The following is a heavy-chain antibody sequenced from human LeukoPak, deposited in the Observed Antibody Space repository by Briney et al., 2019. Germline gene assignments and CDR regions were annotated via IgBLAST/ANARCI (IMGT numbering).Heavy chain of an antibody. CDR2: IYYSGST. V-gene: IGHV4-39*01. D-gene: IGHD6-13*01. CDR1: GGSISSSSYY. CDR3: ARRVPSWSYMDV. J-gene: IGHJ6*03. Sequence: SETLSLTCTASGGSISSSSYYWGWIRQPPGKGLEWIGSIYYSGSTYYNPSLKSRVTISVDTSKNQFSLKLSSVTAADTAVYYCARRVPSWSYMDVWGKGTTVTVSS.